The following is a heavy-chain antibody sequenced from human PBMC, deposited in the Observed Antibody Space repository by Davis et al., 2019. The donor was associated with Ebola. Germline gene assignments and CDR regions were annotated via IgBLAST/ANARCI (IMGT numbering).Heavy chain of an antibody. CDR1: GFTFSSYS. V-gene: IGHV3-21*01. CDR3: ARDQPSSGEFDY. D-gene: IGHD6-19*01. J-gene: IGHJ4*02. Sequence: GGSLRLSCAASGFTFSSYSMNWVRQAPGKGLEWVSSISSSSSYIYYADSVKGRFTISRDNAKNSLYLQMNSLRAEDTAVDYCARDQPSSGEFDYWGQGTLVAVSS. CDR2: ISSSSSYI.